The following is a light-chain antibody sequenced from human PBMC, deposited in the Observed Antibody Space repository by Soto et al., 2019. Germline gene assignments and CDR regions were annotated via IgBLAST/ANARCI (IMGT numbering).Light chain of an antibody. Sequence: EILLAQSPGTLSLSPGERATLSCRASQSVGTSYLAWYQQKPGQAPRLLMYGVSSRATGIPDRFSGSGSGTDFTLTISRLEPDDFAVYFCQQYGRPLTFGGGTKVEIK. CDR3: QQYGRPLT. CDR2: GVS. CDR1: QSVGTSY. J-gene: IGKJ4*01. V-gene: IGKV3-20*01.